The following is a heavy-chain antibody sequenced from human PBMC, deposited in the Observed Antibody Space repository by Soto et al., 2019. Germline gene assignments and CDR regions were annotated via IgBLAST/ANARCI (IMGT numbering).Heavy chain of an antibody. V-gene: IGHV1-18*01. CDR2: ISAYNGNR. CDR3: ARADMSLVWFDP. Sequence: ASVKVSFKASGYTFTSYGISWVRQAPGQGLEWMGWISAYNGNRNYAQKLQGRVTMTTDTSTSTAYMELRSLRSDDTAVYYCARADMSLVWFDPWGQGTLVTVSS. J-gene: IGHJ5*02. CDR1: GYTFTSYG. D-gene: IGHD2-15*01.